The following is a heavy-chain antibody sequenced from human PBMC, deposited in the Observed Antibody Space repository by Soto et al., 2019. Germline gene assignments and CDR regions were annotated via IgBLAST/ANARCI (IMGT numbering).Heavy chain of an antibody. CDR1: GDTFSSYA. Sequence: SVKVSCKASGDTFSSYAISWVRQAPGQGLEWMGGIIPIFGTANYAQKFQGRVTITADESTSTAYMELSSLRSEDTAVYYCARDGSGYRSRASPMDVWGQGTTGTVS. V-gene: IGHV1-69*13. CDR3: ARDGSGYRSRASPMDV. J-gene: IGHJ6*02. CDR2: IIPIFGTA. D-gene: IGHD3-22*01.